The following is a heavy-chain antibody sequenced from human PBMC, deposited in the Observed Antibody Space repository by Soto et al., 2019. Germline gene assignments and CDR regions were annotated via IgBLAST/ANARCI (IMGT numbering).Heavy chain of an antibody. CDR2: IYHSGST. D-gene: IGHD6-13*01. Sequence: SETLSLTCAVSGGSISSGGYSWSWIRQPPGKGLEWIGYIYHSGSTYYNPSLKSRVTISVDRSKNQFSLKLSSVTAADTAVYYCARDRSDHKQNYYYYGMDVWGQGTTVTVSS. J-gene: IGHJ6*02. V-gene: IGHV4-30-2*01. CDR3: ARDRSDHKQNYYYYGMDV. CDR1: GGSISSGGYS.